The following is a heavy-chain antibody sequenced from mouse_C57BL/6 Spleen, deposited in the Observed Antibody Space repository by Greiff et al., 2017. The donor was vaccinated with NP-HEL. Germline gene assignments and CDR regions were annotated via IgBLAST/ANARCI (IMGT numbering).Heavy chain of an antibody. CDR3: VRETAQATRDY. V-gene: IGHV1-52*01. D-gene: IGHD3-2*02. CDR2: IDPSDSET. CDR1: GYTFTSYW. Sequence: QVQLQQPGAELVRPGSSVKLSCKASGYTFTSYWMHWVKQRPIQGLEWIGNIDPSDSETHYNQKFKDKATLTVDKSSSTAYMQLSSLPSGDSAVYYCVRETAQATRDYWGQGTTLTVSS. J-gene: IGHJ2*01.